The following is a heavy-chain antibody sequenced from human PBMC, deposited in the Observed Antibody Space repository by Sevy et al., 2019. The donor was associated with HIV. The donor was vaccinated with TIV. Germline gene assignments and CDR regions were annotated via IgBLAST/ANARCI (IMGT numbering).Heavy chain of an antibody. CDR3: ARGTGYSSSRYVY. CDR2: INHSGST. V-gene: IGHV4-34*01. CDR1: GGSFSGYY. D-gene: IGHD6-13*01. J-gene: IGHJ4*02. Sequence: SETLSLTCAVYGGSFSGYYWSWIRQPPGKGLEWIGEINHSGSTNYNPSLKSRVTISVDTSKNQFSLKLSSVTAADTAVYYCARGTGYSSSRYVYWGQGTLVTVSS.